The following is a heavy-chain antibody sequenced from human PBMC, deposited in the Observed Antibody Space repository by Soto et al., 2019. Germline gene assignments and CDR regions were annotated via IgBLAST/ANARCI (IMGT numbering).Heavy chain of an antibody. D-gene: IGHD4-4*01. CDR3: ARGLFTVTTGFDY. Sequence: TSETLSLTCTVSGGSISSYYWSWIRQPPGKGLEWIGYIYYSGSTNYNPSLKSRVTISVDTSKNQFSLKLSSVTAADTAVYYCARGLFTVTTGFDYWGQGTLVTVSS. CDR1: GGSISSYY. CDR2: IYYSGST. V-gene: IGHV4-59*01. J-gene: IGHJ4*02.